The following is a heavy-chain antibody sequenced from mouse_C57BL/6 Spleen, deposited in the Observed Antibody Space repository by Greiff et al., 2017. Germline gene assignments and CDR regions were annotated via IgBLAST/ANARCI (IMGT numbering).Heavy chain of an antibody. CDR3: ARSEEYYGSGAMDY. Sequence: VQLQQSGAELVKPGASVKISCKASGYTFTDYYINWVKQRPGQGLEWIGKIGPGSGSTYYNEKVKGKAPLTADKSSSTAYMQLSSLTSEDSAVYFCARSEEYYGSGAMDYWGQGTSVTVSS. CDR1: GYTFTDYY. J-gene: IGHJ4*01. D-gene: IGHD1-1*01. CDR2: IGPGSGST. V-gene: IGHV1-77*01.